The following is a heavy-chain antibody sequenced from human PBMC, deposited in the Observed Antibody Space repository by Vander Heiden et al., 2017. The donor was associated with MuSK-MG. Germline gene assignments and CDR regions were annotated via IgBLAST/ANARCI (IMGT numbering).Heavy chain of an antibody. J-gene: IGHJ4*02. CDR2: ISSSSSYI. V-gene: IGHV3-21*01. CDR1: GFTFSSYS. D-gene: IGHD3-22*01. CDR3: ARDYPYDSGPDDY. Sequence: EVQLVESGGGLVKPGGSLRLSCAASGFTFSSYSMNWVRQAPGKGLEWVSSISSSSSYIYYADSVKDRFTISRDNAKNSLYLQMNSLRAEDTAVYYCARDYPYDSGPDDYWGQGTLVTVSS.